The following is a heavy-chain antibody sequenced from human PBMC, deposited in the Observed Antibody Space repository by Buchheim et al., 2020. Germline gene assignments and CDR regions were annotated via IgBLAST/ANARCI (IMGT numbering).Heavy chain of an antibody. CDR3: AKNVGSGIAARLDY. D-gene: IGHD6-13*01. CDR1: GFAFSSFE. J-gene: IGHJ4*02. V-gene: IGHV3-23*01. Sequence: EVQLMESGGGLVQSGGSLRLSCAASGFAFSSFEMIWVRQAPGKGLEWVSTIGVSGDSTYYADSVKGRFTISRDNSKNTLNLQMNSLRAEDTAVYYCAKNVGSGIAARLDYWGQGTL. CDR2: IGVSGDST.